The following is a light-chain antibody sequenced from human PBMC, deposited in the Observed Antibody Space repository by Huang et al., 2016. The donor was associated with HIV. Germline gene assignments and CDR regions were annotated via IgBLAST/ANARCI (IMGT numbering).Light chain of an antibody. CDR1: QNINNY. V-gene: IGKV1-39*01. J-gene: IGKJ2*01. CDR3: QQTHSTPPYT. Sequence: DIHMTQSPSSLSASVGDRVTITCRASQNINNYLNWYQQKPGKVTKLLIYGASTLQSGVPSRFSGSGSGTDFTLTISSLQSEALATYYCQQTHSTPPYTFGQGTKVEI. CDR2: GAS.